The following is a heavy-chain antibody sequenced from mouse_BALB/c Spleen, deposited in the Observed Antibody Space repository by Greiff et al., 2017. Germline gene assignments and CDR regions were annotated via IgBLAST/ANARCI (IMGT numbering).Heavy chain of an antibody. CDR3: ARILSYYYGSSFAY. CDR1: GFAFSSYD. D-gene: IGHD1-1*01. CDR2: ISSGGGST. V-gene: IGHV5-12-1*01. J-gene: IGHJ3*01. Sequence: DVHLVESGGGLVKPGGSLKLSCAASGFAFSSYDMSWVRQTPGKRLEWVAYISSGGGSTYYPDTVKGRFTISRDNAKNTLYLQMSSLKSEDTAMYYCARILSYYYGSSFAYWGEGTLVTVSA.